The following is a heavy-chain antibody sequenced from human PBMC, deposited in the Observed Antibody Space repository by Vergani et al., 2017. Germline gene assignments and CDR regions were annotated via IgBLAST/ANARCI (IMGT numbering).Heavy chain of an antibody. V-gene: IGHV1-69-2*01. D-gene: IGHD3-22*01. Sequence: DVQLVQSGAEVKKPGTTVKISCKVSGYTFTDYHMHWVRQAPGKGLEWMGLIDPTDGETIYAEKFRGRITITADTTIATSYMDLSSLRSEDTAVYFCATDRWMEVVKLHWGQGSLVTVSA. J-gene: IGHJ4*02. CDR2: IDPTDGET. CDR1: GYTFTDYH. CDR3: ATDRWMEVVKLH.